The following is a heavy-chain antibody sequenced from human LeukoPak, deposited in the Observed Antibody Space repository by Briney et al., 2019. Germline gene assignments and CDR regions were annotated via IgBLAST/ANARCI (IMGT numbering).Heavy chain of an antibody. D-gene: IGHD6-6*01. CDR3: AREPIAARTFDY. Sequence: SETPSLTCTVSGGSISSYYWSWIRQPPGKGLEWVGHIYYLGSTNYNPSLKSRVTISIDTSKNYFSLKLSSVTAADTAVYYCAREPIAARTFDYWGQGTLVTVSS. V-gene: IGHV4-59*12. CDR2: IYYLGST. J-gene: IGHJ4*02. CDR1: GGSISSYY.